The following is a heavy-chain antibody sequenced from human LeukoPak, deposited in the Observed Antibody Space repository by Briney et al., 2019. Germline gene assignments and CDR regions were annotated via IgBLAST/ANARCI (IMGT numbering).Heavy chain of an antibody. Sequence: ASVKVSCKASGYTFTSYGNSWVRQAPGQGLEWMGWISAYNGNTNYAQKLQGRVTMTTDTSTSTAYMELRSLRSDDTAVYYCARVIQEIVVVVAQFPDYWGQGTLVTVSS. V-gene: IGHV1-18*01. D-gene: IGHD2-15*01. CDR3: ARVIQEIVVVVAQFPDY. J-gene: IGHJ4*02. CDR2: ISAYNGNT. CDR1: GYTFTSYG.